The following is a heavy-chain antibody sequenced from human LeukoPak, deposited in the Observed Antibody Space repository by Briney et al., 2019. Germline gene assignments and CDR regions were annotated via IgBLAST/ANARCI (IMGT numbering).Heavy chain of an antibody. D-gene: IGHD3-22*01. CDR2: INHSGST. CDR3: ARRRPSTMIVVINNWFDP. J-gene: IGHJ5*02. CDR1: GGSFSGYY. Sequence: PSETLSLTCAVYGGSFSGYYWSWISQPPGKGLEWVGEINHSGSTNYNPSLKSRVTISVDTSKNQFSLKLSSVTAADTAVYYCARRRPSTMIVVINNWFDPWGQGTLVTVSS. V-gene: IGHV4-34*01.